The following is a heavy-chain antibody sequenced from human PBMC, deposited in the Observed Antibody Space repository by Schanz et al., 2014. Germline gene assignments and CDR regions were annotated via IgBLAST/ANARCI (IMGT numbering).Heavy chain of an antibody. CDR1: GITFSTFA. Sequence: EVQLVESGGGLVQPGGSLRLSCAASGITFSTFAMHWVRQAPGKGLEWLSYISDSGTYTNYADSVKGRFTISRDNAKSSLYLQMNSLRVEDTAVYYCAASSGWHPSTDYWGQGTLVTVSS. V-gene: IGHV3-48*03. CDR3: AASSGWHPSTDY. J-gene: IGHJ4*02. CDR2: ISDSGTYT. D-gene: IGHD6-19*01.